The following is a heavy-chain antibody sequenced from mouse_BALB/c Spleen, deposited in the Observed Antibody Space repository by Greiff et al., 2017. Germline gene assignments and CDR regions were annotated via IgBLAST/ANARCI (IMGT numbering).Heavy chain of an antibody. CDR2: ISSGGSYT. Sequence: EVQLQQSGGDLVKPGGSLKLSCAASGFTFSSYGMSWVRQTPDKRLEWVATISSGGSYTYYPDSVKGRFTISRDNAKNTLYLQMSSLKSEDTAMYYCARHGNYDYWGQGTTLTVSS. CDR3: ARHGNYDY. J-gene: IGHJ2*01. CDR1: GFTFSSYG. D-gene: IGHD2-1*01. V-gene: IGHV5-6*01.